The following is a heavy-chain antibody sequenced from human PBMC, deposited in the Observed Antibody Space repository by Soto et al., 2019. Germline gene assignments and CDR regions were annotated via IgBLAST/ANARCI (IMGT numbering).Heavy chain of an antibody. CDR1: GGSINNGVYF. D-gene: IGHD5-18*01. J-gene: IGHJ4*02. CDR3: VRGFVEAAMVFDY. Sequence: QVQLQESGPGRVQPSQTLSLTCSVSGGSINNGVYFWSWIRQHPGKGLEWIGYVHAGGSTYYNPSLKGRVAMSIDTSKNQFYLNLKSVTAADTAVFFCVRGFVEAAMVFDYWGPGTLITVSS. CDR2: VHAGGST. V-gene: IGHV4-31*03.